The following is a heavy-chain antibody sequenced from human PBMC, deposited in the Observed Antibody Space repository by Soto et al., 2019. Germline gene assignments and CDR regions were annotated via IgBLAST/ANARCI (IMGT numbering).Heavy chain of an antibody. J-gene: IGHJ5*02. D-gene: IGHD3-10*01. Sequence: SETLSLTCTVSGGSISSSSYYWGWIRQPPGKGLEWIGSIYYSGSTYYNPSLKSRVTISVDTSKNQFSLKLSYVTAADTAVHHCERNGKCHGPGSQNWFDPWGHGNLVNVS. CDR2: IYYSGST. V-gene: IGHV4-39*01. CDR1: GGSISSSSYY. CDR3: ERNGKCHGPGSQNWFDP.